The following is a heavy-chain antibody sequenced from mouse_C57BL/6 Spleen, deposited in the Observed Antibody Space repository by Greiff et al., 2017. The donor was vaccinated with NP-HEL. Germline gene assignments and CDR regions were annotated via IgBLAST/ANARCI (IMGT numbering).Heavy chain of an antibody. D-gene: IGHD2-1*01. CDR3: ARDGNSYYAMDY. Sequence: EVQLVKSGGGLVKPGGSLKLSCAASGFTFSSYAMSWVRQTPEKRLEWVATISDGGSYTYYPDNVKGRFTISRDNAKNNLYLQMSHLKSEDTAMYYCARDGNSYYAMDYWGQGTSVTVSS. CDR2: ISDGGSYT. J-gene: IGHJ4*01. V-gene: IGHV5-4*01. CDR1: GFTFSSYA.